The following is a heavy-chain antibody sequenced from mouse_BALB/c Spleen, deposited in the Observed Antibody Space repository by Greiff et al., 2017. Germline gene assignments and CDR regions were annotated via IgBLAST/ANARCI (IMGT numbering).Heavy chain of an antibody. V-gene: IGHV1S29*02. Sequence: EVKLMESGPELVKPGASVKISCKASGYTFTDYNMHWVKQSHGKSLEWIGYIYPYNGGTGYNQKFKSKATLTVDNSSSTAYMELRSLTSEDSAVYYCARVVTGTFDYWGQGTTLTVSS. D-gene: IGHD4-1*01. CDR1: GYTFTDYN. CDR2: IYPYNGGT. CDR3: ARVVTGTFDY. J-gene: IGHJ2*01.